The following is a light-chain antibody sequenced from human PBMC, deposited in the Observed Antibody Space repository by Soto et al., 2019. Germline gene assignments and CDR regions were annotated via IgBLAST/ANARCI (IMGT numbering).Light chain of an antibody. CDR1: QSVSSN. J-gene: IGKJ1*01. Sequence: EIVMTQSPATLSVSPGERATLSCRASQSVSSNLAWYQQKPGQAPRLLIYGASTRATGIPARFSGSGSGTEFTLTISSLQSEDFAVYYCQQYNNWPRTLGQGTKVDIE. CDR2: GAS. V-gene: IGKV3-15*01. CDR3: QQYNNWPRT.